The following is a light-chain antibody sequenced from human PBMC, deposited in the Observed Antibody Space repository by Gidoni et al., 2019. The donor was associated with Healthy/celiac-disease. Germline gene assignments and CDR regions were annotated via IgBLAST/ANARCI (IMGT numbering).Light chain of an antibody. CDR3: SSYTSSSLGV. V-gene: IGLV2-14*01. CDR2: EVS. Sequence: QSALTQPASVSGSPGQSITIPCTGTSSDVGGYNYVSWYQQHPGKAPKLMIYEVSNRPSGVSNRFSGSKSGNTASLTISGLQAEDEADYYCSSYTSSSLGVFGTGTKVTVL. J-gene: IGLJ1*01. CDR1: SSDVGGYNY.